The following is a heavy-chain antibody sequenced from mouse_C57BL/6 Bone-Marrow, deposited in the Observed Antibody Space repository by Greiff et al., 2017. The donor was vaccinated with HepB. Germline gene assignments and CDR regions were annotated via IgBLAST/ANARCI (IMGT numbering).Heavy chain of an antibody. CDR1: GYTFTSYW. D-gene: IGHD1-1*01. V-gene: IGHV1-5*01. J-gene: IGHJ2*01. Sequence: VQLQQSGTVLARPGASVKMSCKTSGYTFTSYWMHWVKQRPGQGLEWIGAIYPGNSDTSYNQKFKGKAKLTAVTSASTAYMELSSLTNEDSAVDYCTNYYGSSEGFDYWGQGTTLTVSS. CDR3: TNYYGSSEGFDY. CDR2: IYPGNSDT.